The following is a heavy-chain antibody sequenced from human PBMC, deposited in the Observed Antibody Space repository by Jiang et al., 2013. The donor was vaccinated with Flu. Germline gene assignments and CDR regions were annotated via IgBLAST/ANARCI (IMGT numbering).Heavy chain of an antibody. Sequence: LVRPFGDPCPSICTVSGYSISSGYYWGWVRQPPGKGLEWIGSISHTGTTYYNPSLQTRLTISLDTSKNQFSLMLTSVTAADTAVYYCATTTGNWGQGTLVTVSS. CDR1: GYSISSGYY. CDR3: ATTTGN. CDR2: ISHTGTT. D-gene: IGHD3-10*01. V-gene: IGHV4-38-2*02. J-gene: IGHJ4*02.